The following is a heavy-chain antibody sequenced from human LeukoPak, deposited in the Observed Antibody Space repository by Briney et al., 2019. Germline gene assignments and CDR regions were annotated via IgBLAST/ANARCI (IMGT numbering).Heavy chain of an antibody. CDR1: GGSISSYY. J-gene: IGHJ5*02. V-gene: IGHV4-4*07. CDR3: AREGTSGGLNWLDP. Sequence: SETLSLTCTVSGGSISSYYWSWIRQPAGKGLESIGRIYTSGSTNYNPSLKSRVTMSVDTSKNQFSLRLSSVNAADTAVYFRAREGTSGGLNWLDPWGQGTLVTVSS. D-gene: IGHD3-10*01. CDR2: IYTSGST.